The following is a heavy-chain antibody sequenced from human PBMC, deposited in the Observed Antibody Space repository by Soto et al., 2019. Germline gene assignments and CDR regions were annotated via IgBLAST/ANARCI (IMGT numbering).Heavy chain of an antibody. J-gene: IGHJ6*02. CDR3: ARVDIAAAGTGPRRYGMDV. V-gene: IGHV1-18*01. CDR2: ISAYNGNT. CDR1: GYTFTSYG. Sequence: QVQLVQSGAEVKKPGASVKVSCKASGYTFTSYGISWVRQAPGQGLEWMGWISAYNGNTNYAQKLQGRVTMTTDTSTSTAYMELRRRRSDGTAVYYCARVDIAAAGTGPRRYGMDVWGQGTTVTVSS. D-gene: IGHD6-13*01.